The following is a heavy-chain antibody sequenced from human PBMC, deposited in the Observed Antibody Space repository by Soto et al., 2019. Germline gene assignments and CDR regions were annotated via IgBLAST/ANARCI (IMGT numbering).Heavy chain of an antibody. J-gene: IGHJ6*03. Sequence: QVQLQESGPRLVKPSETLSLTCSVSGGSMRSYYWGWVRQPPGQGLEWIGYLYYTGSTKYNASLKSRVTISLDASKNQFSLKLSSVTAADTAVYFCVRQTGSSVAGRDSHYYYFMDVWGKGPTVTVSS. V-gene: IGHV4-59*08. CDR3: VRQTGSSVAGRDSHYYYFMDV. CDR1: GGSMRSYY. D-gene: IGHD6-6*01. CDR2: LYYTGST.